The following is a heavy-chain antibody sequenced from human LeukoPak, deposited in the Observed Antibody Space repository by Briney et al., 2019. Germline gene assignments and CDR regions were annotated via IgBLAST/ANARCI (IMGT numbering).Heavy chain of an antibody. CDR3: AKRGVVIRVILVGFHKEANYFDS. V-gene: IGHV3-23*01. Sequence: PGGSLRLSCVVSGITLSNYGMSWVRQAPGKGLEWVAGISGSGGSTNYADSVKGRFTISRDNPKNTLYLQMKSLRAEDTAVYFCAKRGVVIRVILVGFHKEANYFDSWGQGALVTVSS. J-gene: IGHJ4*02. CDR1: GITLSNYG. D-gene: IGHD3-22*01. CDR2: ISGSGGST.